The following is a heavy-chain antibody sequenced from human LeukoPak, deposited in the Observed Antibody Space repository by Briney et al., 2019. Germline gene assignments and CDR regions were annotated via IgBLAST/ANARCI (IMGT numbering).Heavy chain of an antibody. CDR3: ARDLRRRFPVVRGTSFDY. CDR1: GGSFSGYY. Sequence: SETLSLTCAVYGGSFSGYYWSWIRQPPGKGLEWIGEINHSGSTNYNPSLKSRVTISVDTSKNQFSLKLSSVTAADTAVYYCARDLRRRFPVVRGTSFDYWGQGTLVTVSS. J-gene: IGHJ4*02. CDR2: INHSGST. D-gene: IGHD3-10*01. V-gene: IGHV4-34*01.